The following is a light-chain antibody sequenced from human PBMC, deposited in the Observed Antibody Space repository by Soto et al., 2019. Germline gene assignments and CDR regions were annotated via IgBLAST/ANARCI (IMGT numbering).Light chain of an antibody. Sequence: EILLTQSPCTLSFSPGDRATLSCRASQSVSTKYLAWYQQKPGQAPRLLIFAASSRASGIPDRFSASGSETDFTLTISRLEPEDFAVYYCQHHGSSPITFGQGTRLEIK. J-gene: IGKJ5*01. V-gene: IGKV3-20*01. CDR2: AAS. CDR3: QHHGSSPIT. CDR1: QSVSTKY.